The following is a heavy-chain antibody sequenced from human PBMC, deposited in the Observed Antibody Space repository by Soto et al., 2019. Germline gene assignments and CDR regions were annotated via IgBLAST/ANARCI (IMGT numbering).Heavy chain of an antibody. Sequence: PGGPLDLSCAACGVPFRSYSLEGLPKAQGKGLEWVSSISSSSSYIYYADSVKGRFTISRDNAKSSLYLQMNSLRAEDTAVYYCARDSEYCSTISCQINWFDPWGQGTLVTVSS. J-gene: IGHJ5*02. D-gene: IGHD2-2*01. V-gene: IGHV3-21*01. CDR3: ARDSEYCSTISCQINWFDP. CDR1: GVPFRSYS. CDR2: ISSSSSYI.